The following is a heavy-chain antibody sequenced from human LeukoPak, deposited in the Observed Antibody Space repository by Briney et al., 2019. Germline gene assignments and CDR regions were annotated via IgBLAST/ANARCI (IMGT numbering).Heavy chain of an antibody. CDR2: IYSVGST. J-gene: IGHJ4*02. CDR1: GFTVSSTH. D-gene: IGHD3-16*01. Sequence: GGSLRLSCAASGFTVSSTHMSWVRQAPGKGLEWVSVIYSVGSTYYADSVKGRFTISRDNSKNTLYLQMNSLRVEDTAVYYCARGLGDYATFDFWGQGTLVTVSS. V-gene: IGHV3-66*01. CDR3: ARGLGDYATFDF.